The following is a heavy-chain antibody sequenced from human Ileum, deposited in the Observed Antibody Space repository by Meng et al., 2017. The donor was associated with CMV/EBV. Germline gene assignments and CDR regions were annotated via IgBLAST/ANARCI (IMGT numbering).Heavy chain of an antibody. D-gene: IGHD2-2*02. J-gene: IGHJ4*02. V-gene: IGHV3-15*01. CDR1: GFTFSNAW. CDR3: TTPGCSSTTCYTGLYY. Sequence: GESLKISCAASGFTFSNAWMSWVRQAPGKGLEWVGRIKSKTDGGTTDYAAPVKGRFTISRDDSENTLFLQMDSLKTEDTAMYYCTTPGCSSTTCYTGLYYWGQGTVVTVSS. CDR2: IKSKTDGGTT.